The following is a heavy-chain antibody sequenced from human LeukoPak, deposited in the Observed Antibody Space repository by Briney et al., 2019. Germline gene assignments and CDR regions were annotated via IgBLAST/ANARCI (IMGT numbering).Heavy chain of an antibody. D-gene: IGHD6-19*01. V-gene: IGHV1-18*01. CDR1: GSTFTSYG. CDR2: ISVYSGNT. Sequence: GASVKVSCTASGSTFTSYGISWVRQAPGQGLEWMGWISVYSGNTNYAQILQGRVTMTTDTSTPTAYMEPRRLRSDDTAIYYCARARGSTGWYVYWGQGTLVTVSS. J-gene: IGHJ4*02. CDR3: ARARGSTGWYVY.